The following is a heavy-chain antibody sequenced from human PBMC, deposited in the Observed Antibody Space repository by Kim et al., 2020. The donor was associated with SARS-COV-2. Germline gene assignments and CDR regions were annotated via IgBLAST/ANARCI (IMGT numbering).Heavy chain of an antibody. CDR2: INPSGGGT. J-gene: IGHJ4*02. V-gene: IGHV1-46*01. CDR3: AREPPRSGGFDY. Sequence: ASVKVSCKASGYTFTNYYMHWVRQAPGQGLEWLGIINPSGGGTNYAQKIQGRVTMTRDTSTSTVYMEVSSLRSEDTAMYYCAREPPRSGGFDYWGQGSLV. D-gene: IGHD2-8*02. CDR1: GYTFTNYY.